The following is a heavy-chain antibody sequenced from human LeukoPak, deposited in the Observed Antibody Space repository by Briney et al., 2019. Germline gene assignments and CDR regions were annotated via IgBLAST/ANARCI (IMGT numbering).Heavy chain of an antibody. J-gene: IGHJ4*02. D-gene: IGHD3-22*01. V-gene: IGHV3-23*01. CDR1: GFTFSSYG. Sequence: PGGSLRLSCAASGFTFSSYGMTWVRQAPGKGLEWVSCIGANGGSPYYADSVKGRFTISRDNSKNTLYLQMNSLRAEDTAVYYCARDSDYYDSSGYYGYWGQGTLVTVSS. CDR2: IGANGGSP. CDR3: ARDSDYYDSSGYYGY.